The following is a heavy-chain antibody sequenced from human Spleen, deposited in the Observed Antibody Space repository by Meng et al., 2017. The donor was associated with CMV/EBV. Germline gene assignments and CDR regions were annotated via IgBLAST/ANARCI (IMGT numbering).Heavy chain of an antibody. CDR2: VNIDGTTT. D-gene: IGHD3-10*01. J-gene: IGHJ4*02. V-gene: IGHV3-74*01. CDR1: GFSFSSYW. CDR3: AKDESLFSDYYGSGSYDY. Sequence: GGSLRLSCAASGFSFSSYWMHWVRQAPGKGLVWVSCVNIDGTTTNYADSVKGRFTISRDNAKNTLYLQMNSLRAEDTALYYCAKDESLFSDYYGSGSYDYWGQGTLVTVSS.